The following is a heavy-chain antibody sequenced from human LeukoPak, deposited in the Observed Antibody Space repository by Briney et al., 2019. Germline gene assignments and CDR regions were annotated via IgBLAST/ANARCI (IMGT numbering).Heavy chain of an antibody. J-gene: IGHJ5*02. CDR1: GGSISSGDYY. V-gene: IGHV4-30-4*01. Sequence: SQTLSLTRTVSGGSISSGDYYWSWIRQPPGTGLEWIGYIYYSGSTYYNPSLKSRVTISVDTSKNQFSLKLSSVTAADTAVYYCARVLSNYGFDPWGQGTLVTVSS. CDR2: IYYSGST. CDR3: ARVLSNYGFDP. D-gene: IGHD4-11*01.